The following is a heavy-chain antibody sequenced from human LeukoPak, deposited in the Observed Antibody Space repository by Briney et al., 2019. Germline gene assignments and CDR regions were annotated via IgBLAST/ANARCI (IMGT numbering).Heavy chain of an antibody. CDR2: IYYSGST. Sequence: SETLSLTCTVSGGSISSYYWSWIRQPPGKGLEWIGYIYYSGSTNYNPSLKSRVTISVDTSKNQFSLKLSSVTAADTAVYYCARAGYSFGDWFDPWGQGTLVTVSS. V-gene: IGHV4-59*01. CDR1: GGSISSYY. D-gene: IGHD5-18*01. J-gene: IGHJ5*02. CDR3: ARAGYSFGDWFDP.